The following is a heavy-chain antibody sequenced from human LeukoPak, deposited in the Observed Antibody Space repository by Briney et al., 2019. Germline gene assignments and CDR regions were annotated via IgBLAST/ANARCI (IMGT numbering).Heavy chain of an antibody. V-gene: IGHV3-48*02. CDR2: ISRTSSTI. CDR1: GFSFSSYG. Sequence: GGSLRLSCAASGFSFSSYGMSWVRQAPGKGLEWVSYISRTSSTIYYADSVKGRFTISRDNARNSLYLQMNSLRDEDTAVYYCAREPSIAGACDIWGQGTMVTVSS. CDR3: AREPSIAGACDI. J-gene: IGHJ3*02.